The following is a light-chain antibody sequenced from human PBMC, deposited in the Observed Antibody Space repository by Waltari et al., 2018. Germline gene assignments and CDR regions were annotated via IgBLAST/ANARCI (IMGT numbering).Light chain of an antibody. V-gene: IGKV1-5*03. CDR2: KAS. CDR3: QQYNSYSLLT. Sequence: DIQMTQSPSTLSASVGDRVTITCRASQSISNWLAWYQQKPGKATKLLIYKASTLESGVPSRFSGSGSGTEFTLPISSLQPDDFATYYCQQYNSYSLLTFGGGTKVEIK. CDR1: QSISNW. J-gene: IGKJ4*01.